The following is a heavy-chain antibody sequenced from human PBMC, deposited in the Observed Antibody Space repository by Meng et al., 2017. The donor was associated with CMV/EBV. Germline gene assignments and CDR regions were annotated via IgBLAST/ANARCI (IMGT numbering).Heavy chain of an antibody. J-gene: IGHJ4*02. D-gene: IGHD4-23*01. Sequence: QVQWMRDATKGEQPGSPVKFSDKASGGTFSSYAISGVRQAPGQGLEWMGGIIPIFGTANYAQKFQGRVTITADESTSTAYMELSSPRSEDTAVYYCARAGDYGGRGYFDYWGQGTLVTVSS. CDR1: GGTFSSYA. CDR3: ARAGDYGGRGYFDY. CDR2: IIPIFGTA. V-gene: IGHV1-69*01.